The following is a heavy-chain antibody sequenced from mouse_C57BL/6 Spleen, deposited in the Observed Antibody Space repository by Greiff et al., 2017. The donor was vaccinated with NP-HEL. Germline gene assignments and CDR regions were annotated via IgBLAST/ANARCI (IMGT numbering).Heavy chain of an antibody. Sequence: QVQLQQPGAELVKPGASVKLSCKASGYTFTSYWMQWVKQRPGQGLEWIGEIDPSDSYTNYNQKFKGKATLTVDTSSSTAYMQLSSLTSEDSAVYCGARSAQATMDYWGQGTSVTVSS. CDR2: IDPSDSYT. J-gene: IGHJ4*01. D-gene: IGHD3-2*02. CDR1: GYTFTSYW. CDR3: ARSAQATMDY. V-gene: IGHV1-50*01.